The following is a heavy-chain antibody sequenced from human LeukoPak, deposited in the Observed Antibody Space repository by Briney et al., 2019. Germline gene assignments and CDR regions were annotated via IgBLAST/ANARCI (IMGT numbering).Heavy chain of an antibody. Sequence: SETLSLTCTVSGASISPYYWSWIRQTPGKGLEWIGHIYDSGSTNYNPSLKSRVTISVDTSKNQFSLKVSSVTAADTAVYYCARLARGRWFDPWGQGTLVTVSS. CDR2: IYDSGST. CDR3: ARLARGRWFDP. V-gene: IGHV4-59*08. J-gene: IGHJ5*02. CDR1: GASISPYY. D-gene: IGHD6-6*01.